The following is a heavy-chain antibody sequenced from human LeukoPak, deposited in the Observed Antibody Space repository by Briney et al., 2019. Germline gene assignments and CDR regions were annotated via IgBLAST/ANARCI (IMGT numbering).Heavy chain of an antibody. CDR2: IYTSGST. D-gene: IGHD3-22*01. CDR3: ARTPIYYYDNSGYYN. V-gene: IGHV4-4*07. Sequence: SETLSLTCTVSGGSINNYYWSWIRQPAGKGLVWIGRIYTSGSTNYNPSLKSRVTMSVDTSKKQFSLKLSSVTAADTAVYYCARTPIYYYDNSGYYNWGQGTLVTVSS. J-gene: IGHJ4*02. CDR1: GGSINNYY.